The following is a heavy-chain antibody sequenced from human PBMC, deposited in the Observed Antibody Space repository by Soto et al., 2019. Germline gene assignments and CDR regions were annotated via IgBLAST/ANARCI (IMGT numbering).Heavy chain of an antibody. V-gene: IGHV1-18*01. D-gene: IGHD3-16*01. J-gene: IGHJ6*02. Sequence: QVQLVQSGDEVRKPGSSVKVSCKASGYIFVNYGIAWVRQAPGQGLEWMGWMSPYNGNTNYATTVQGRLTMTTDTSRSTAYLELGSLTSEETAVYYWAMVDNYVTPTPQDVWGQGTTVTVSS. CDR1: GYIFVNYG. CDR3: AMVDNYVTPTPQDV. CDR2: MSPYNGNT.